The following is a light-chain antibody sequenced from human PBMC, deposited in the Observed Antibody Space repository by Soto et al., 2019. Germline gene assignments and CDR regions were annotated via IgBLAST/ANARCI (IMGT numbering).Light chain of an antibody. J-gene: IGKJ4*01. V-gene: IGKV3-11*01. CDR1: QSVGNS. CDR2: DAS. CDR3: QQRRNWPLT. Sequence: EIVLTQSPATLSLSPGERATLSCRASQSVGNSFAWYQQKPGQAPRLLIYDASKRATGIPARFSGSGSGTDFTLTISSLEPEDFAVYSCQQRRNWPLTFGGGTKLEIK.